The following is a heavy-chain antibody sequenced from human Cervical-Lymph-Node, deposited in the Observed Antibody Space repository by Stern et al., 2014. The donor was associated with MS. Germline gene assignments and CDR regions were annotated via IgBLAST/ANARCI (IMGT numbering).Heavy chain of an antibody. V-gene: IGHV5-51*01. Sequence: EVQLVESGAEVKQPGESLKISCKGSGYSFTSYWICWVRQMPGEGLEWMGIINPGDSDTRYSPSFQGQVTISADKSISTAYLQWSSLKASDTAMYYCARRHCSSRRCGWFDPWGQGTLVTVSS. J-gene: IGHJ5*02. CDR2: INPGDSDT. D-gene: IGHD2-2*01. CDR1: GYSFTSYW. CDR3: ARRHCSSRRCGWFDP.